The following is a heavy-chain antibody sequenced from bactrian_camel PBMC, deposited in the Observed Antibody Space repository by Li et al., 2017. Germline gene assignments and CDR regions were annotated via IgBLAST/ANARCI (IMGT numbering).Heavy chain of an antibody. D-gene: IGHD6*01. CDR1: AYTVSRYF. CDR3: ATNTVTDGVAEFSY. J-gene: IGHJ4*01. CDR2: LDYSGKT. V-gene: IGHV3-2*01. Sequence: HVQLVESGGGSVQAGGSLRLSCAAPAYTVSRYFMAWFRQAPGKEREGLATLDYSGKTAYADSVKGRFTISRDNAKNTVYLQMNNLTSEDTALHYCATNTVTDGVAEFSYWGQGTQVTVS.